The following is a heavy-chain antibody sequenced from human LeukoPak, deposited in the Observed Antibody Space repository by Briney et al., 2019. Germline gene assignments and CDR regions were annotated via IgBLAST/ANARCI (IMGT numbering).Heavy chain of an antibody. Sequence: PGGSLRLSCAASGFTFSSYAMSWVRQAPGKGLEWVSAISGSGGSTYYADSVKGRFTISRDNSKNTLYLQMNSLRAEDTAVYYCAKSFGVVIIPDWFDPWGQGTLVIVSS. CDR1: GFTFSSYA. D-gene: IGHD3-3*01. J-gene: IGHJ5*02. V-gene: IGHV3-23*01. CDR2: ISGSGGST. CDR3: AKSFGVVIIPDWFDP.